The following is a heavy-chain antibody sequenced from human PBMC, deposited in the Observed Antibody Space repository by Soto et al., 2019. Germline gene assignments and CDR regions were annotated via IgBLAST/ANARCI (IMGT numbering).Heavy chain of an antibody. J-gene: IGHJ2*01. CDR3: ARVCSLGWYFDL. CDR2: IIPIFGTA. Sequence: SVKVSCKASGYTFTSYYMHWVRQAPGQGLEWMGGIIPIFGTANYAQKFQGRVTITADESTSTAYMELSSLRSEDTAVYYCARVCSLGWYFDLWGRGTLVTVSS. D-gene: IGHD2-15*01. CDR1: GYTFTSYY. V-gene: IGHV1-69*13.